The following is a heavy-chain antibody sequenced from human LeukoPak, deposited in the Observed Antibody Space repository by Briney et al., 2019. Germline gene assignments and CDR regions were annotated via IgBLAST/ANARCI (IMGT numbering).Heavy chain of an antibody. D-gene: IGHD3-22*01. CDR2: INHSGST. CDR3: ARINYYDSSGYDAFDI. CDR1: GGSFSGYY. J-gene: IGHJ3*02. V-gene: IGHV4-34*01. Sequence: PSETLSLTCAVYGGSFSGYYWSWIRHPPGKGLEWIGEINHSGSTNYNPSLKSRVTISVDTSKNQSSLKLSSVTAADTAVYYCARINYYDSSGYDAFDIWGQGTMVTVSS.